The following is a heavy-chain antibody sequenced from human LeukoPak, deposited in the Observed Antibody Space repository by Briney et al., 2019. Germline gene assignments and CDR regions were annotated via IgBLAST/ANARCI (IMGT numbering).Heavy chain of an antibody. D-gene: IGHD6-19*01. CDR1: GYTSTSYA. J-gene: IGHJ6*03. CDR2: INAGNGNT. CDR3: ARAVGGYSSGYYYYYMDV. Sequence: ASVKASGKASGYTSTSYAMHWVRQAPGQRLEWMGWINAGNGNTKYSQEFQGRVTMTRDTSTSTVYMELSSLRSEDTAVYYCARAVGGYSSGYYYYYMDVWGKGTTVTISS. V-gene: IGHV1-3*03.